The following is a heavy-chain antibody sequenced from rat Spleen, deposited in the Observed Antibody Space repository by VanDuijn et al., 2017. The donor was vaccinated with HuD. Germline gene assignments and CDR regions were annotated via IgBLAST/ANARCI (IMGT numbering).Heavy chain of an antibody. CDR3: TTDPMGITNFDY. CDR2: ISYDGSST. D-gene: IGHD1-9*01. Sequence: EVQLVESGGGLVQPGRSMKLSCAASGFTFSNYDMAWVRQAPTKGLEWVASISYDGSSTYYRDSVKGRFTISRDNAKSTLYLQMDSLRSEDTATYYCTTDPMGITNFDYWGQGVMVTVSS. CDR1: GFTFSNYD. V-gene: IGHV5-20*01. J-gene: IGHJ2*01.